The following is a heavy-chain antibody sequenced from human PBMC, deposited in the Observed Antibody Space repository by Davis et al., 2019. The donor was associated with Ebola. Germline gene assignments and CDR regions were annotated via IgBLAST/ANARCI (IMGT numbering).Heavy chain of an antibody. J-gene: IGHJ3*02. D-gene: IGHD5-12*01. CDR2: ITPNDGRT. CDR3: TTPGGQDSGYDVFDI. CDR1: GYTFTNYY. V-gene: IGHV1-46*03. Sequence: ASVKVSCQASGYTFTNYYMHWVRQAAGQGLEWMGMITPNDGRTIYAQKFQGRVTVTRDTSTTTVYMDLSSLRSEDTALYYCTTPGGQDSGYDVFDIWGQGTMVTVSS.